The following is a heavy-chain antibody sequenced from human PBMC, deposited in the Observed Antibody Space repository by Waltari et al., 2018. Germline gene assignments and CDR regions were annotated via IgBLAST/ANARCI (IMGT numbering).Heavy chain of an antibody. J-gene: IGHJ4*02. D-gene: IGHD6-6*01. CDR2: IYYSGST. Sequence: QLQLQESGPGLVKPSETLSLTCTVSGGSISSRSYYWGWIRQPPGKGLEWIGSIYYSGSTYYNPSLKSRVTISVDTSKNQFSLKLSSVTAADTAVYYCASQSIAARPEDYWGQGTLVTVSS. CDR1: GGSISSRSYY. CDR3: ASQSIAARPEDY. V-gene: IGHV4-39*01.